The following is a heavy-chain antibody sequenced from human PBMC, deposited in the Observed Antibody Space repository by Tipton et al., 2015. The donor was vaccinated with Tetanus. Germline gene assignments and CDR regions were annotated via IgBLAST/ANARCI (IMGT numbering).Heavy chain of an antibody. J-gene: IGHJ4*02. CDR1: GGSISSSSYY. CDR3: ARGVWFGPGPKYYFDY. V-gene: IGHV4-61*02. CDR2: IYTSGST. D-gene: IGHD3-10*01. Sequence: TLSLTCTVSGGSISSSSYYWSWIRQPAGKGLEWIGRIYTSGSTNYNPSLKSRVTMSVDTSKNQFSLKLSSVTAADTAVYYCARGVWFGPGPKYYFDYWGQGTLVTVSS.